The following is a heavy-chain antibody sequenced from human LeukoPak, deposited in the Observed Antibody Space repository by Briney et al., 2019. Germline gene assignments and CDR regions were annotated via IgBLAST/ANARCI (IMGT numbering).Heavy chain of an antibody. J-gene: IGHJ4*02. D-gene: IGHD3-10*01. CDR3: ARSSVVRGVTIFDY. Sequence: SETLSLTCAVYGGSFSGYYWSWIRQPPGKGLEWIGEINHSGSTNYNPSLKSRVTISVDTSKNHFSLKLSSVTAADTAVYYCARSSVVRGVTIFDYWGQGTQVTVSS. CDR2: INHSGST. CDR1: GGSFSGYY. V-gene: IGHV4-34*01.